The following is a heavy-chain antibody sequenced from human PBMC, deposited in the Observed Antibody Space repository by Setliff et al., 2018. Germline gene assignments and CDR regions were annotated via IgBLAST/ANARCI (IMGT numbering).Heavy chain of an antibody. CDR2: IYYSGST. Sequence: ETLSLTCTVSGGSISSYYWSWIRQPPGKGLEWIGYIYYSGSTNYNPSLKSRVTISVDTSKNQFSLKLSSVTAADTAVYYCARWVPENWFDPWGQGTLVTVSS. CDR3: ARWVPENWFDP. J-gene: IGHJ5*02. CDR1: GGSISSYY. V-gene: IGHV4-59*01.